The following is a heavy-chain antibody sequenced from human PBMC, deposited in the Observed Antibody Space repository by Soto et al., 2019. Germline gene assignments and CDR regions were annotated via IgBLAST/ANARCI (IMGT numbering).Heavy chain of an antibody. CDR1: GFTFSSYS. V-gene: IGHV3-21*01. CDR3: ARGAAALWFGADP. Sequence: EVQLVESGGGLVKPGGSLRLSCAASGFTFSSYSMNWVRQAPGKGLEWVSSISSSSSYIYYADSVKGRFTISRDNAKNSLYLQMNSLRAEDTAVYSCARGAAALWFGADPWGQGTLVTVSS. CDR2: ISSSSSYI. D-gene: IGHD3-10*01. J-gene: IGHJ5*02.